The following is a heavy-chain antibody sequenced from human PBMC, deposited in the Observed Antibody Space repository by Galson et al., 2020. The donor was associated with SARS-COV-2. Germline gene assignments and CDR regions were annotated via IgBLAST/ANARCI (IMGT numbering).Heavy chain of an antibody. Sequence: GGSLRLSCAASGFTFSSYAMSWVRQAPGKGLEWVSAISGSGGSTYYADSVKGRFTISRDNSKNTLYLQMNSLRAEDTAVYYCAKGIGRYGDNEYFQHWGQGTLVTVSS. D-gene: IGHD4-17*01. V-gene: IGHV3-23*01. CDR1: GFTFSSYA. J-gene: IGHJ1*01. CDR3: AKGIGRYGDNEYFQH. CDR2: ISGSGGST.